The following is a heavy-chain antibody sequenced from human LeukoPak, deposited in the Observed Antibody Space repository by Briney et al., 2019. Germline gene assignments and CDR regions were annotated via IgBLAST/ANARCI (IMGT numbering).Heavy chain of an antibody. CDR3: ARGLVLVPIYNWFDP. CDR1: GYTFTSYY. V-gene: IGHV3-30-3*01. Sequence: SCKASGYTFTSYYMHWVRQAPGKGLEWVAVISYDGSNKYYADSVKGRFTISRDNSKNTLYLQMNSLRAEDTAVYYCARGLVLVPIYNWFDPWGQGTLVTVSS. D-gene: IGHD6-13*01. CDR2: ISYDGSNK. J-gene: IGHJ5*02.